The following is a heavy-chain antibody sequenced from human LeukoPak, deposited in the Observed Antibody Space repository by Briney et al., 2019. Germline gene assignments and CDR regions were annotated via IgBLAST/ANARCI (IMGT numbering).Heavy chain of an antibody. Sequence: PGGSLRLSCGASGFTFSRYAMSWVRQAPGKGLEWVSGISGSGTITLYAASVKGRFTISRDNSKNTLYLRMDSLRAEDTAICYCAKAPVGAILLSAFDIWGQGTMVTVSS. J-gene: IGHJ3*02. CDR3: AKAPVGAILLSAFDI. D-gene: IGHD1-26*01. CDR1: GFTFSRYA. CDR2: ISGSGTIT. V-gene: IGHV3-23*01.